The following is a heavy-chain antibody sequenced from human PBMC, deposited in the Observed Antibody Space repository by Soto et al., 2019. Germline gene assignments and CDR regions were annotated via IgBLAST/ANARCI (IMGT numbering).Heavy chain of an antibody. D-gene: IGHD3-22*01. CDR1: GGSISSGGYY. CDR2: IYYSGST. V-gene: IGHV4-31*03. Sequence: QVQLQESGPGLVKPSQTLSLTCTVSGGSISSGGYYWIWIRQHPGKGLAWIGYIYYSGSTYYNPSLTSRVTISVDTSKSQVALKMSSVTAADKAVYYGASTSDSRESSDFAYWGQGTPVTVSS. CDR3: ASTSDSRESSDFAY. J-gene: IGHJ4*02.